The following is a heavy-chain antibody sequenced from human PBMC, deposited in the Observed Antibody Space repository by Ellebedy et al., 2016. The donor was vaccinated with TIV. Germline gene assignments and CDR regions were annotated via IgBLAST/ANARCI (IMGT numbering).Heavy chain of an antibody. D-gene: IGHD2-21*02. Sequence: GESLKISCAASGFTFRNYWMNWVRQAPGKGLELVANINQDGRAKNYVDSVKGRFAISRDNAKNSLYLQMNGLRGEDTAVYYCARGSVVTGADSWGQGTLVTVSS. CDR1: GFTFRNYW. CDR3: ARGSVVTGADS. V-gene: IGHV3-7*03. CDR2: INQDGRAK. J-gene: IGHJ4*02.